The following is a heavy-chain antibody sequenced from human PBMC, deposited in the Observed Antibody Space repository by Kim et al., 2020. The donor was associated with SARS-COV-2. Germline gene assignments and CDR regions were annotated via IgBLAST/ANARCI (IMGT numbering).Heavy chain of an antibody. CDR3: ANHRSWLSRGMDV. D-gene: IGHD6-13*01. V-gene: IGHV3-30*18. Sequence: GGSLRLSCAASGFTFSSYGMHWVRQAPGKGLEWVAVISYDGSNKYYADSVKGRFTISRDNSKNTLYLQMNSLRAEDTAVYYCANHRSWLSRGMDVWGQGTTVTVSS. CDR2: ISYDGSNK. J-gene: IGHJ6*02. CDR1: GFTFSSYG.